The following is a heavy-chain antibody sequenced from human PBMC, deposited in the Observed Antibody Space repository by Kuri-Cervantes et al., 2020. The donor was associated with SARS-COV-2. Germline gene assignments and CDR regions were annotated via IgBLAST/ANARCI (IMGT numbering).Heavy chain of an antibody. V-gene: IGHV4-59*05. CDR1: GGSISSHY. J-gene: IGHJ4*02. CDR2: IYYSGST. Sequence: GSLRLSCTVSGGSISSHYWSWIRQPPGKGLEWIGSIYYSGSTYYNPSLKSRVTISVDTSKNQFSLKLSSVTAADTAVYYCARAEGAMLPGSLRFLEWLDPYYFDYWGQGTLVTVSS. CDR3: ARAEGAMLPGSLRFLEWLDPYYFDY. D-gene: IGHD3-3*01.